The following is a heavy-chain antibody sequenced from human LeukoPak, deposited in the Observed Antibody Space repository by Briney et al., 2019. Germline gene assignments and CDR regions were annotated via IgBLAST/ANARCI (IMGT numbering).Heavy chain of an antibody. D-gene: IGHD3-10*01. CDR3: ARDDPNYYGSGSYGY. Sequence: GGSLRLSCAASGFTVSSNYMSWVRQAPGKGLECVSVIYSGGSTYYADSVKGRFTISRDNSKNTLYLQMNSLRAEDTAVYYCARDDPNYYGSGSYGYWGQGTLVTVSS. CDR2: IYSGGST. CDR1: GFTVSSNY. J-gene: IGHJ4*02. V-gene: IGHV3-53*01.